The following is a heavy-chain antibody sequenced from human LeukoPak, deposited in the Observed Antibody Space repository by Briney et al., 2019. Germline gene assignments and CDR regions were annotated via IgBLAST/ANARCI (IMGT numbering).Heavy chain of an antibody. D-gene: IGHD3-16*02. V-gene: IGHV4-39*01. CDR2: IYYSGST. CDR1: GGSISSSIYY. Sequence: SETLSLTCTVSGGSISSSIYYWGWIRQPPGKGLEWIGSIYYSGSTYYNPSLKSRVTISVDTSKNQFSLKLSSVTAADTAVYYCATVGGSYRYPFDYWGPGTLVTVSS. CDR3: ATVGGSYRYPFDY. J-gene: IGHJ4*02.